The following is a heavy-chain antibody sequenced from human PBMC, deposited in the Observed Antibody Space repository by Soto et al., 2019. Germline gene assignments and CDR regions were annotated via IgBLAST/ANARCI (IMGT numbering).Heavy chain of an antibody. Sequence: GASVKVSCKASGYTFTGYYMHWLRQAPGQGLEWMGWINPNSGGTNYAQKFQGWVTMTRDTSISTAYMEPSRLRSDDTAVYYCARDRNGGYRRDYGMDVWGQGTTVTVSS. D-gene: IGHD5-12*01. CDR1: GYTFTGYY. J-gene: IGHJ6*02. CDR2: INPNSGGT. CDR3: ARDRNGGYRRDYGMDV. V-gene: IGHV1-2*04.